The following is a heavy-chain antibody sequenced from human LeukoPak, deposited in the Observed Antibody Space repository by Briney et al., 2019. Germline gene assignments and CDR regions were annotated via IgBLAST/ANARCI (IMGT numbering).Heavy chain of an antibody. CDR3: ARADFVVVVAATKFDWFDP. CDR2: ISAYNGNT. CDR1: GYTFTSYG. J-gene: IGHJ5*02. D-gene: IGHD2-15*01. Sequence: ASVTVSCKASGYTFTSYGISWVRQAPGQGLEWMGWISAYNGNTNYAQKFQGRVTITADESTSTAYMELSSLRSEDTAVYYCARADFVVVVAATKFDWFDPWGQGTLVTVSA. V-gene: IGHV1-18*01.